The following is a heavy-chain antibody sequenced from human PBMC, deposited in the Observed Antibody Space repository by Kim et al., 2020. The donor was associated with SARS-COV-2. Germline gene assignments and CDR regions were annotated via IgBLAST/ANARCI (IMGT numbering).Heavy chain of an antibody. Sequence: GGSLRLSCTASGFTFSDYAMSWVRQAPGKGLEWVGFIRSKAYGGTTEYAASVKGRFTISRDDSKSIAYLQMNSLKTEDTAVYYCTTNRQPYSSGWYVASFDYWGQGTLVTVSS. CDR3: TTNRQPYSSGWYVASFDY. J-gene: IGHJ4*02. CDR1: GFTFSDYA. D-gene: IGHD6-19*01. CDR2: IRSKAYGGTT. V-gene: IGHV3-49*04.